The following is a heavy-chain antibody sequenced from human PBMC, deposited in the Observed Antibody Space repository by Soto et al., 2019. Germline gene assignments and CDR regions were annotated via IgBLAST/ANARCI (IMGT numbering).Heavy chain of an antibody. D-gene: IGHD3-16*02. J-gene: IGHJ5*02. V-gene: IGHV4-34*01. CDR2: INHVGGT. Sequence: SETLSLTCAVYGGFLSESYWTWIRQPPGKGLEWIGEINHVGGTNYNPSLKSRVTMSVDTSQNQFSLRLISVTAADTAMYFCVRISYQLPSSVLWLDPWGQGTPVTVSS. CDR1: GGFLSESY. CDR3: VRISYQLPSSVLWLDP.